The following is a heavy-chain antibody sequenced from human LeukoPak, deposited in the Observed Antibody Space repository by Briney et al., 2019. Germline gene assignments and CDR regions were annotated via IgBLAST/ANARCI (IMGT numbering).Heavy chain of an antibody. CDR3: ARHSPNISPFYGSGSYYKVLKGGDY. CDR2: IYYSGST. CDR1: GGSISSSSYY. D-gene: IGHD3-10*01. J-gene: IGHJ4*02. Sequence: SETLSLTCTVSGGSISSSSYYWGWIRQPPGKGLEWIGSIYYSGSTYYNPSLKSRVTISVDTSKNQFSLKLSSVTAADTAVYYCARHSPNISPFYGSGSYYKVLKGGDYWGQGTLVTVSS. V-gene: IGHV4-39*01.